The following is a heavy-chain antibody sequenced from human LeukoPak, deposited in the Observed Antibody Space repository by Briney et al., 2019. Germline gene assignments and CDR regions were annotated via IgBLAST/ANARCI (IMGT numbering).Heavy chain of an antibody. V-gene: IGHV5-51*01. CDR1: GYSFTSYC. Sequence: GASVKISCKASGYSFTSYCIGWVRQMPGKGLEWMGIIYPGDSDTRYSPSFQGQVTISADKSISTAYLQWSSLKASDTAMYYCASSPGSSSWFDPWGQGTLVTVSS. D-gene: IGHD6-6*01. CDR3: ASSPGSSSWFDP. CDR2: IYPGDSDT. J-gene: IGHJ5*02.